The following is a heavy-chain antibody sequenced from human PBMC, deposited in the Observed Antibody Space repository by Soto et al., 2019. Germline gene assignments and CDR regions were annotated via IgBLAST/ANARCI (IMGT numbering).Heavy chain of an antibody. J-gene: IGHJ6*02. D-gene: IGHD2-21*02. V-gene: IGHV4-31*03. CDR3: ARDFPLSGDWDYYYGMDV. CDR2: IYYSGST. Sequence: SETLSLTCTVSGGSISSGGYYWSWIRQHPGKGLEWIGYIYYSGSTYYNPSLKSRVTISVDTSKNQSSLKLSSVTAADTAVYYCARDFPLSGDWDYYYGMDVWGQGTTVTVSS. CDR1: GGSISSGGYY.